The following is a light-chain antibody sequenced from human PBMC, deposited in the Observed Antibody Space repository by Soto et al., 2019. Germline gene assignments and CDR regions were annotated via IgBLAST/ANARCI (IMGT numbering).Light chain of an antibody. J-gene: IGKJ5*01. Sequence: DIQMTQSPSSLSASVGDRVTITCRASQDISVYLAWYQQKPGKVPKLLIYNASTLQSGVPSRFSGSGSGTDFTLTISSLQPEDVATYYCQKFNTAPLTFGQGTRLEI. CDR2: NAS. CDR1: QDISVY. V-gene: IGKV1-27*01. CDR3: QKFNTAPLT.